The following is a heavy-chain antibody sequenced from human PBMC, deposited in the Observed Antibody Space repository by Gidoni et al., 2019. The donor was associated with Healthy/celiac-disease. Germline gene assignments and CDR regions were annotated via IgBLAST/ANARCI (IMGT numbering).Heavy chain of an antibody. Sequence: QVQLVEAGGGVVQPGRSLRISCAASGCTFSSYGMHWVRHATGKGLEWVAVISYDGSNKYYADSVKGRFNISRDNSKNTLYLQMNSLRAEDTAVYYCAKGLLWFGELFHPFDYWGQGTLVTVSS. D-gene: IGHD3-10*01. CDR2: ISYDGSNK. CDR1: GCTFSSYG. CDR3: AKGLLWFGELFHPFDY. J-gene: IGHJ4*02. V-gene: IGHV3-30*18.